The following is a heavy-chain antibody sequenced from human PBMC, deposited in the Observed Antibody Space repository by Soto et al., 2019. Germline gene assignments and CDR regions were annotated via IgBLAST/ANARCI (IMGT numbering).Heavy chain of an antibody. Sequence: QVQLVESGGGVVQPGRSLRLSCAASGFTFSSYGMHWVRQAPGKGLEWVAVISYDGSNKYYADSVKGRFTISRDNSKNTLYLQMNSLRAEDTAVYYCAKDSDSSSTSCYGSDYYYMDVWGKGTTVTVSS. CDR1: GFTFSSYG. V-gene: IGHV3-30*18. CDR2: ISYDGSNK. J-gene: IGHJ6*03. D-gene: IGHD2-2*01. CDR3: AKDSDSSSTSCYGSDYYYMDV.